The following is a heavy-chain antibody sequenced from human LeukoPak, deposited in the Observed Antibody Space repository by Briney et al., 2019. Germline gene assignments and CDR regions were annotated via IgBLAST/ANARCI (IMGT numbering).Heavy chain of an antibody. CDR1: GGSFSGYY. CDR2: IYYSGST. D-gene: IGHD3-10*01. V-gene: IGHV4-34*01. CDR3: ARDDLHSGFDP. Sequence: PSETLSLTCAVYGGSFSGYYWSWIRQPPGKGLEWIGYIYYSGSTYYNPSLKSRVTISVDTSKNQFSLKLSSVTAADTAVYYCARDDLHSGFDPWGQGTLVTVSS. J-gene: IGHJ5*02.